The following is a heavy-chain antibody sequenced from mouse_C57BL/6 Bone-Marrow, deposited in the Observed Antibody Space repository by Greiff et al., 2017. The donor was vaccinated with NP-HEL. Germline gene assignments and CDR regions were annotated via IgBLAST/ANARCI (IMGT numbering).Heavy chain of an antibody. CDR3: ARGGDCHFDY. CDR1: GYTFTSYW. Sequence: VQLQQPGAELVRPGSSVKLSCKASGYTFTSYWMHWVKQRPIQGLEWIGNIDPSDSGTNYIQKFKDKATLTVDKSSSTAYMQLSSLTSEDSAVYYCARGGDCHFDYWGQGTTLTVSS. D-gene: IGHD2-13*01. J-gene: IGHJ2*01. V-gene: IGHV1-52*01. CDR2: IDPSDSGT.